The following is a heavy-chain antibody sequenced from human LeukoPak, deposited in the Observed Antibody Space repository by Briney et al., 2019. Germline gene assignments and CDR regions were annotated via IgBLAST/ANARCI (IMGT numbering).Heavy chain of an antibody. D-gene: IGHD3-22*01. Sequence: GGSLRFSCAAAGFTFTNYAMTWVRQAPGKGLEWVSVIGASGADTYYSDSVKGRSTASRDNSQNTLFLHMSSLRAEDTAVYFCARRPRDTSGYYSGAFDDWGQGTTVTVSS. CDR2: IGASGADT. J-gene: IGHJ3*01. CDR1: GFTFTNYA. CDR3: ARRPRDTSGYYSGAFDD. V-gene: IGHV3-23*01.